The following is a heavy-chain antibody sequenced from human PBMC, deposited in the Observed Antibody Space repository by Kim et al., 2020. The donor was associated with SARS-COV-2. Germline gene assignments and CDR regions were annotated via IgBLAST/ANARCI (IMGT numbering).Heavy chain of an antibody. CDR3: TTSLWFGEFVFDY. V-gene: IGHV3-15*01. J-gene: IGHJ4*02. Sequence: YAAPVKGRFTISRDDSKTTLYLQMNSLKTEDTAVYYCTTSLWFGEFVFDYWGQGTLVTVSS. D-gene: IGHD3-10*01.